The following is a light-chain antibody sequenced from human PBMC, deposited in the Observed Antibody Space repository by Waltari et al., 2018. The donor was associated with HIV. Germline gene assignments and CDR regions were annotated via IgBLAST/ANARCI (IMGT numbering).Light chain of an antibody. CDR2: WAS. CDR1: QSVLYNSNTKNY. Sequence: DILLTHSPDSLAVSLNGRDPINCKSSQSVLYNSNTKNYLALYQQQPGQPPKLLIYWASTRESGVPDRFSGSGSGTDFTLTMSSQQAEDVAVDYCQQDSITPITFGQGTKLEIK. V-gene: IGKV4-1*01. CDR3: QQDSITPIT. J-gene: IGKJ2*01.